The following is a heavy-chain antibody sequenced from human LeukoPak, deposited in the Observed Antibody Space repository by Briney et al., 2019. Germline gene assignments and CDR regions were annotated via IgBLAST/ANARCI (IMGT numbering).Heavy chain of an antibody. CDR1: GGSISNYY. J-gene: IGHJ4*02. D-gene: IGHD6-13*01. CDR3: ARGAAAGTLSFDY. V-gene: IGHV4-59*01. CDR2: IYYNGDT. Sequence: SETLSLTCTVSGGSISNYYWSWIRQPPGKGLEWIGYIYYNGDTYYDPSLQSRVSISVDTSNNHFSLKLTSVTAADTAVYYCARGAAAGTLSFDYWGQGTLVTVSS.